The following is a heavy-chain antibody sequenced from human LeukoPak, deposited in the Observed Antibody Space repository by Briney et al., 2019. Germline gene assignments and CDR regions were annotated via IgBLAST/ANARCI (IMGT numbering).Heavy chain of an antibody. Sequence: GGSLRLSCEGSAFIFSGHWMNWVRQTPGKGLEWVASIKEDGSERQYVDSVKGRFSISRDNSKNTLYLQMNSLRAEDTAVYYCAKVGSVQLWFFDYWGQGTLVTVSS. D-gene: IGHD5-18*01. CDR2: IKEDGSER. V-gene: IGHV3-7*03. CDR1: AFIFSGHW. J-gene: IGHJ4*02. CDR3: AKVGSVQLWFFDY.